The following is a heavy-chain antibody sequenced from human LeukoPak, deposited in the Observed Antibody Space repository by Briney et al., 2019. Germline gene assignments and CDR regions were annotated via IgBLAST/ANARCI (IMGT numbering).Heavy chain of an antibody. Sequence: PSETLSLTCAVYGGSFSGYYWSWIRQPPGRGLEWIGEINHSGSTNYNPSLKSRVTISVDTSKNQFSLKLSSVTAADTAVYYCARGWVLTNFDYWGQGTLVTVSS. CDR3: ARGWVLTNFDY. CDR2: INHSGST. V-gene: IGHV4-34*01. D-gene: IGHD2-2*03. J-gene: IGHJ4*02. CDR1: GGSFSGYY.